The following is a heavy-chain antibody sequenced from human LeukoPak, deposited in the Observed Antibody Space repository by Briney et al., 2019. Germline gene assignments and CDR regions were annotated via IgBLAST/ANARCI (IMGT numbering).Heavy chain of an antibody. Sequence: EASVKVSCKASGYTFTSYGISWVRQAPGQGLEWMGWISAYNGNTNYAQKLQGRVTMTTDTSTRTAYMELRSLRSDDTAGYYCARAWPHYVWGSYPLETDYWGQGTLVTVSS. V-gene: IGHV1-18*01. CDR2: ISAYNGNT. CDR1: GYTFTSYG. J-gene: IGHJ4*02. D-gene: IGHD3-16*01. CDR3: ARAWPHYVWGSYPLETDY.